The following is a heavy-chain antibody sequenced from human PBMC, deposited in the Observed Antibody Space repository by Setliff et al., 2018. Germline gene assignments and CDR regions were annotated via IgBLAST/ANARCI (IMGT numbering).Heavy chain of an antibody. V-gene: IGHV4-34*12. J-gene: IGHJ4*02. D-gene: IGHD1-26*01. Sequence: SETLSLTCAVYGGSFSGYYWSWIRQPPGKRLEWIGEIIHSGSTNYNPSLKSRVTISMDTSKNQFSLKVPSVTAADTAVYYCARSFSRSGKFLLDYWGQGALVT. CDR1: GGSFSGYY. CDR2: IIHSGST. CDR3: ARSFSRSGKFLLDY.